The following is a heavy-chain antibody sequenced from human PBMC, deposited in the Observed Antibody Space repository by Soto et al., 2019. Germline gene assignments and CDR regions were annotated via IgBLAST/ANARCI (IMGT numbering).Heavy chain of an antibody. V-gene: IGHV1-2*04. CDR2: INPNSGGT. J-gene: IGHJ6*02. CDR1: GYTFTGYY. CDR3: ARDMAVLVPAAVPYYYGMDV. D-gene: IGHD2-2*01. Sequence: ASVKVSCKASGYTFTGYYMHWVRQAPGQGLEWMGWINPNSGGTNYAQKFQGWVTMTRDTSISTAYMELSRLRSDDTAVYYCARDMAVLVPAAVPYYYGMDVWGQGTTVTVS.